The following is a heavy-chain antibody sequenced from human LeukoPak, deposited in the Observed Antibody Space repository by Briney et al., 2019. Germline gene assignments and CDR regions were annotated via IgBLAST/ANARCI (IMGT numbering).Heavy chain of an antibody. D-gene: IGHD2-15*01. CDR3: ALRSGAFYSAGYFDY. V-gene: IGHV5-51*01. Sequence: WDSPMISSKGSGYSFTNYWVGRVRQMPGKGVVWVGIIYPNNSDSQYSPSFLGQVTISVDRSIPTAYLQWNSLKPSDTARYYCALRSGAFYSAGYFDYWGQGTLVTVSS. J-gene: IGHJ4*02. CDR1: GYSFTNYW. CDR2: IYPNNSDS.